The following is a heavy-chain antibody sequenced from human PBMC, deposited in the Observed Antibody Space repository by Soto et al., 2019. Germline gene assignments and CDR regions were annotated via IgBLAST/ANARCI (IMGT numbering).Heavy chain of an antibody. CDR2: ISAYNGNR. D-gene: IGHD2-15*01. V-gene: IGHV1-18*01. J-gene: IGHJ4*02. CDR1: GYSFTSYG. Sequence: QVQLVQSGAEVKKPGASVKVSCKASGYSFTSYGISWVRQAPGQGLEWMGWISAYNGNRNYAQKLQGRVTMTTDTSTSTAYMELRSLRSDDTALYYCVLDCGVGSCYWGHWGQGTLVAVSS. CDR3: VLDCGVGSCYWGH.